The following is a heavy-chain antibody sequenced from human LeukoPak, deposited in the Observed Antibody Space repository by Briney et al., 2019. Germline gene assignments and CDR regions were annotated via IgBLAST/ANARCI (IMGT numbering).Heavy chain of an antibody. CDR2: IKSKTDGGTT. D-gene: IGHD4-17*01. V-gene: IGHV3-15*01. CDR1: GFTFSNAW. J-gene: IGHJ4*02. Sequence: PGGSLRLSCAASGFTFSNAWMSWVRQVPGKGLEWVGRIKSKTDGGTTDYAAPVKGRFTISRDDSKNTLYLQMNSLKTEDTAVYYCTTGLTTVTTLDYWGQGTLVTVSS. CDR3: TTGLTTVTTLDY.